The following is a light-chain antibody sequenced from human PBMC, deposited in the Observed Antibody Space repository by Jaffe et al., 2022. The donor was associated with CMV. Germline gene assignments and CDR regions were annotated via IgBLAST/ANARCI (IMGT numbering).Light chain of an antibody. CDR3: QAWDSSTGWRV. J-gene: IGLJ1*01. CDR1: KLGDKY. Sequence: SYELTQPPSVSVSPGQTASITCSGDKLGDKYACWYQQKPGQSPVLVIYQDSKRPSGIPERFSGSNSGNTATLTISGTQAMDEADYYCQAWDSSTGWRVFGTGTKVTVL. V-gene: IGLV3-1*01. CDR2: QDS.